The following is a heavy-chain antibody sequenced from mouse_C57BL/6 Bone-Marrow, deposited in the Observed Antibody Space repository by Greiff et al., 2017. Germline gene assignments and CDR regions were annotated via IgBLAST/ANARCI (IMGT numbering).Heavy chain of an antibody. D-gene: IGHD1-1*01. V-gene: IGHV1-26*01. J-gene: IGHJ1*03. CDR2: INPNNGGT. CDR1: GYTFTDYY. Sequence: EVQLQQSGPELVKPGASVKISCKASGYTFTDYYMNWVKQSHGKSLEWIGDINPNNGGTSYNQKFKGKATLTVDKSSSTAYMELRSLTSEDSAVYYCASALHYGSSYWWYFDVWGTEATVTVSS. CDR3: ASALHYGSSYWWYFDV.